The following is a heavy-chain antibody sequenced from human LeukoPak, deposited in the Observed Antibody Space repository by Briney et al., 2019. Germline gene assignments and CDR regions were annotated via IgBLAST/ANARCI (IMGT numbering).Heavy chain of an antibody. J-gene: IGHJ4*02. V-gene: IGHV3-20*01. CDR1: GFTFDAYG. CDR3: ARPRYSGSYGGADY. CDR2: INWNGGST. Sequence: GGSLRLSCAASGFTFDAYGMTWVRQAPGKGLEWVSGINWNGGSTGYADSVKGRFTISRDNAKNSLYLQMNSLRAEDTALYHCARPRYSGSYGGADYWGQGTLVTVSS. D-gene: IGHD1-26*01.